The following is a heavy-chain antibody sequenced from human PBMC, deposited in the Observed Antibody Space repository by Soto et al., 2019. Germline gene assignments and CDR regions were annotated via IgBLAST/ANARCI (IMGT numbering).Heavy chain of an antibody. CDR2: IYYSGST. D-gene: IGHD6-19*01. CDR3: ARVAAKTYYYYYYYMDV. J-gene: IGHJ6*03. CDR1: GGSISSYY. V-gene: IGHV4-59*01. Sequence: SETLSLTCTVSGGSISSYYWSWIRQPPGKGLEWTGYIYYSGSTNYNPSLKSRVTISVDTSKNQFSLKLSSVTAADTAVYYCARVAAKTYYYYYYYMDVWGKGTTVTVSS.